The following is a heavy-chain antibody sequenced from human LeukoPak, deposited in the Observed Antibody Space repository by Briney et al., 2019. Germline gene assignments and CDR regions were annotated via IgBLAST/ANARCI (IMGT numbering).Heavy chain of an antibody. CDR3: ARVWGAVDY. CDR1: GYTFTSYD. Sequence: ASVTVSCKASGYTFTSYDINWVRQATGQGLEWMGWMNPDSGNTGYAQKFQGRVTMTRSTSISTAYMELSSLTSEDTAVYYCARVWGAVDYWGQGTLVTVSS. J-gene: IGHJ4*02. V-gene: IGHV1-8*01. CDR2: MNPDSGNT. D-gene: IGHD3-16*01.